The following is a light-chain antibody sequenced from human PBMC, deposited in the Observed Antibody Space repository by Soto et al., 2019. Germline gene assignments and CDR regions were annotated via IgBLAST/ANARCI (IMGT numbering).Light chain of an antibody. CDR1: QSLVYNGGSTY. Sequence: DVVMTQSPLSLPVTLGQPAPISCRSSQSLVYNGGSTYLNWFQVRPGQSPRRPIQNLSNRDSGVPDRFSGSGSGTDFTLKISRVEAEDVGIEYCMQGTHRPPPLGQGTRLEIK. CDR3: MQGTHRPPP. CDR2: NLS. V-gene: IGKV2-30*01. J-gene: IGKJ5*01.